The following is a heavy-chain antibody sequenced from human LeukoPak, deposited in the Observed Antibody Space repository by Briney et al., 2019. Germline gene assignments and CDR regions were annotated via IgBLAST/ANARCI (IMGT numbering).Heavy chain of an antibody. CDR1: GGSISSSSYY. J-gene: IGHJ4*02. D-gene: IGHD2/OR15-2a*01. CDR3: ARVPVITHFDY. CDR2: IYYSGST. V-gene: IGHV4-39*01. Sequence: PSETLSLTCTVSGGSISSSSYYWGWIRQPPGKGLEWIGSIYYSGSTYYNPSLKSRVTISVDTSKNQFSLKLSSVTAADTAVYYCARVPVITHFDYWGQGTLVTVSS.